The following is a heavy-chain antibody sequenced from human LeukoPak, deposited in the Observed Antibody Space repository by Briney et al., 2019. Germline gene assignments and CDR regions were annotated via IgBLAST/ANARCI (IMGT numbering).Heavy chain of an antibody. V-gene: IGHV3-33*08. CDR3: ARIGGTGYFDY. CDR2: IWYDGSNK. D-gene: IGHD1-1*01. Sequence: GGSLRLSCAASGFTFSNAWMSWVRQAPSKGLEWVAFIWYDGSNKYYADSVKGRFTISRDNSKNTLYLQMNSLRDDDTAVYYCARIGGTGYFDYWGQGTLVTVSS. J-gene: IGHJ4*02. CDR1: GFTFSNAW.